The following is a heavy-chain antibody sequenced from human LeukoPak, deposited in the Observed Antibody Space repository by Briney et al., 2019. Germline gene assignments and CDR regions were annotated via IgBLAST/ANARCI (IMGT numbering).Heavy chain of an antibody. V-gene: IGHV3-30*02. J-gene: IGHJ4*02. Sequence: GGSLRLSCAASGFTFSSYAMSWVRQAPGKGLEWVAFIRYDGSNKYYADSVKGRFTISRDNSKNTLYLQMNSLRAEDTAVYYCAKGDVGHKGGVDYWGQGTLVTVSS. CDR3: AKGDVGHKGGVDY. CDR1: GFTFSSYA. D-gene: IGHD1-26*01. CDR2: IRYDGSNK.